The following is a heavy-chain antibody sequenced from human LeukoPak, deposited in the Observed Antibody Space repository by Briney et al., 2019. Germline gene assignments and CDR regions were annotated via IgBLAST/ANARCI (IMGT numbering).Heavy chain of an antibody. CDR1: GYTFTSNY. CDR3: AKVKSGSYRGGDFDY. D-gene: IGHD3-16*02. V-gene: IGHV1-46*01. Sequence: ASVTVSCTASGYTFTSNYIHWVRQAPGQGLEWMGMIYPRDGSTSYAQKFQGRVTVTRDTSTSTVHMELSGLRSEDTAVYYCAKVKSGSYRGGDFDYWGQGTLVTVSS. J-gene: IGHJ4*02. CDR2: IYPRDGST.